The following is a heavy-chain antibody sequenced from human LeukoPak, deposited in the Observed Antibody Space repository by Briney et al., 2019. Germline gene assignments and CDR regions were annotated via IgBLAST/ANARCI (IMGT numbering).Heavy chain of an antibody. D-gene: IGHD6-13*01. Sequence: KPSETLSLTCTVSGASISSWYWSWIRQPPGKGLEWIGYIYGSGNTNYNPSLKSRVTISVDTSKNQFSLKLSSVTAADTAVYYCATSSSSWAFDYWGQGTLVTVSS. CDR3: ATSSSSWAFDY. CDR2: IYGSGNT. J-gene: IGHJ4*02. V-gene: IGHV4-59*01. CDR1: GASISSWY.